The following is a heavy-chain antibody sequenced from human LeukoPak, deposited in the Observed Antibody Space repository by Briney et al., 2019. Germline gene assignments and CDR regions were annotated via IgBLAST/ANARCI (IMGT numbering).Heavy chain of an antibody. Sequence: GGSLRLSCAASGFAFSSYSMNWVRQAPGKGLEWVSYISSSSSTIYYADSVKGRFTISRDNAKSSLYLQMNSLRAEDTAVYYCARGTAAATGSLYYFDYWGQGTLVTVSS. CDR3: ARGTAAATGSLYYFDY. CDR1: GFAFSSYS. V-gene: IGHV3-48*01. D-gene: IGHD6-13*01. J-gene: IGHJ4*02. CDR2: ISSSSSTI.